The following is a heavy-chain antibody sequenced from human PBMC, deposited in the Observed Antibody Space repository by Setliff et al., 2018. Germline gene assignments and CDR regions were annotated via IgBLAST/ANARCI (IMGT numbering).Heavy chain of an antibody. D-gene: IGHD3-3*01. CDR1: GYAFNNYG. CDR3: SRLVRYYTTTTCQTLSGGEH. J-gene: IGHJ4*02. Sequence: ASVKVSCKASGYAFNNYGIAWVRQAPGQGLEWMGWINAYNGNTFYAPKLQDRVTMTTDTSTATAYLELRSLRSDDTALYFCSRLVRYYTTTTCQTLSGGEHWGQGTLVTVSS. CDR2: INAYNGNT. V-gene: IGHV1-18*01.